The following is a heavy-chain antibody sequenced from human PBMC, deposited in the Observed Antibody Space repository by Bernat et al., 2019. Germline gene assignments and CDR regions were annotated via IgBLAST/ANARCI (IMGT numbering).Heavy chain of an antibody. D-gene: IGHD2-15*01. CDR3: ASTGGGYCSGGSCYGWDWFDP. Sequence: QVQLQQWGAGLLKPSETLSLTCAVYGGSFSGYYWSWIRQPPGKGLEWIGEIKHSGSTNYNPSLKSRVTISVDTSKNQFSLRLSSVTAADTAVYYCASTGGGYCSGGSCYGWDWFDPWGQGTLVTVSS. V-gene: IGHV4-34*01. CDR2: IKHSGST. CDR1: GGSFSGYY. J-gene: IGHJ5*02.